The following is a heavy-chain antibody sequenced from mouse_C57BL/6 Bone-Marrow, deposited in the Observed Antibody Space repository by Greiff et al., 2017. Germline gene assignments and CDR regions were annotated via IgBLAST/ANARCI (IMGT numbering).Heavy chain of an antibody. Sequence: ESGPGILQPSQTLSLTCSFSGFSLSTFGMGVVWIRQPSGKGLEWLAHTWWDDDKYYNPVLKSRHTISKDTSKNQVFLKIASVDTADTATYYCARIPCYYYGSSPFAYWGQGTLVTVAA. J-gene: IGHJ3*01. CDR2: TWWDDDK. D-gene: IGHD1-1*01. CDR1: GFSLSTFGMG. CDR3: ARIPCYYYGSSPFAY. V-gene: IGHV8-8*01.